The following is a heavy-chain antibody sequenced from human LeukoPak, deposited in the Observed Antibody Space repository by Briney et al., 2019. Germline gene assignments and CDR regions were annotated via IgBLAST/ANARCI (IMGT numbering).Heavy chain of an antibody. CDR1: GFTFSSYA. V-gene: IGHV3-23*01. CDR3: AKDRLDILTGPIMGGAFDI. J-gene: IGHJ3*02. D-gene: IGHD3-9*01. CDR2: ISGSGGST. Sequence: GGSLRLSCAASGFTFSSYAMSWVRQAPGKGLEWVSAISGSGGSTYYADSVKGRFTISRDNSKNTLYLQMNSLRAEDTAVYYCAKDRLDILTGPIMGGAFDIWGQGTMVTVSS.